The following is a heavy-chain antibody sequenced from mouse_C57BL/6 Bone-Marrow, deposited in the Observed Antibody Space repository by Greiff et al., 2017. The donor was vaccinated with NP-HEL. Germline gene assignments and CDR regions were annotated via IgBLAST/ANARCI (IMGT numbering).Heavy chain of an antibody. J-gene: IGHJ4*01. V-gene: IGHV1-64*01. CDR3: ARSYDHYAMDY. D-gene: IGHD2-12*01. CDR1: GYTFTSYW. CDR2: IHPNSGST. Sequence: QVQLQQPGAELVKPGASVKLSCKASGYTFTSYWMHWVKQRPGQGLEWIGMIHPNSGSTNYNEKFKSKATLTVDNSSSTAYMQLSSLTSEDSAVYYCARSYDHYAMDYWGQGTSVTVSS.